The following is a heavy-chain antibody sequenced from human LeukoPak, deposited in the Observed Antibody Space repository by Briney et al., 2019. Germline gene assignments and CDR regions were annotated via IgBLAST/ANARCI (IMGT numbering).Heavy chain of an antibody. CDR3: ARDLAHTQSFDI. CDR1: GITVSSNY. Sequence: PGGSLRLSCAASGITVSSNYMNWVRQAPGKGLEWVSVIYSGGSTYYADSVKGRFTISRDNSKNTVYLQMNSLRAEDTAVYYCARDLAHTQSFDIWGRGTMVTVPS. J-gene: IGHJ3*02. CDR2: IYSGGST. D-gene: IGHD2-2*02. V-gene: IGHV3-53*01.